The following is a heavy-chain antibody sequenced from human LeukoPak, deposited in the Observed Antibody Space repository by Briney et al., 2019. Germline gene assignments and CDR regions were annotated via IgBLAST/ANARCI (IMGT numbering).Heavy chain of an antibody. Sequence: GGSLRLSCSASGFTFSSFTMHWVRQAPGKGLEYVSAISSNGGTTYYADSVKGRFTISRDNSKNTLYLQMSRLRAEDTAVYYCVKIAAQDWGQGTLVTVSS. D-gene: IGHD6-25*01. CDR3: VKIAAQD. CDR1: GFTFSSFT. J-gene: IGHJ4*02. CDR2: ISSNGGTT. V-gene: IGHV3-64D*06.